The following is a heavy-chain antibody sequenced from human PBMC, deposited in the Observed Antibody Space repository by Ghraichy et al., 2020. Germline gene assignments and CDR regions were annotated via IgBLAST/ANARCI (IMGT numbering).Heavy chain of an antibody. V-gene: IGHV3-64*01. Sequence: GGSLRLSCAASGFTFSSYAMHWVRQAPGKGLEYVSAISSNGGSTYYANSVKGRFTISRDNSKNTLYLQMGSLRAEDMAVYYCARELGQTGGYDFWSGYYTPYYYGMDVWGQGSTVTVSS. CDR1: GFTFSSYA. J-gene: IGHJ6*02. CDR2: ISSNGGST. CDR3: ARELGQTGGYDFWSGYYTPYYYGMDV. D-gene: IGHD3-3*01.